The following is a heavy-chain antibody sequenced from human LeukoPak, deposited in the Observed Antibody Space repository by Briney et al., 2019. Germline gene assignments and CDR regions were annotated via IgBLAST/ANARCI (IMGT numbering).Heavy chain of an antibody. Sequence: GESLKISCKGSGYSFTNYWIGWVRQMPGKGLEWMGIIYADDSDTRYSPSFQGQVTISVDKSLSTAYLQWNSLKASDTAIYYCARRIGLYTSGHFDYWGQGTLVTVSS. CDR2: IYADDSDT. CDR3: ARRIGLYTSGHFDY. CDR1: GYSFTNYW. J-gene: IGHJ4*02. D-gene: IGHD6-25*01. V-gene: IGHV5-51*01.